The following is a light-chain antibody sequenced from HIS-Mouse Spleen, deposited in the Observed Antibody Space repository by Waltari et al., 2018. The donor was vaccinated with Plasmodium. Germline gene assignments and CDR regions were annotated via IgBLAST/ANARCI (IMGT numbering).Light chain of an antibody. CDR1: SSDVGSYNL. CDR2: EGS. Sequence: GTSSDVGSYNLVSWYQQHPGKAPKLMIYEGSKRPSGVSNRFSGSKSGNTASLTISGLQAEDEADYYCCSYAGSRMVFGGGTKLTVL. CDR3: CSYAGSRMV. V-gene: IGLV2-23*01. J-gene: IGLJ2*01.